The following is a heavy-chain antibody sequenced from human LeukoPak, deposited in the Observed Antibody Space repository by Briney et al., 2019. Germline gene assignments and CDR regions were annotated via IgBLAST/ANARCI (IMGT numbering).Heavy chain of an antibody. CDR2: ISPTGSTT. Sequence: GGSLRLSCAASGFPFSSYAVNWVRQAPGKGLEWVSRISPTGSTTSYADSVKGRFTVSRDNAKNTLYLQVNNLRAEDTAVYYCARGPNSNWSGLDFWGQGTLLTVSS. D-gene: IGHD6-6*01. J-gene: IGHJ4*02. CDR3: ARGPNSNWSGLDF. V-gene: IGHV3-74*01. CDR1: GFPFSSYA.